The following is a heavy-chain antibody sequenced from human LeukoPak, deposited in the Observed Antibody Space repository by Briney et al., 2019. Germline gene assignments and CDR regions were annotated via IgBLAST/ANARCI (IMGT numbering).Heavy chain of an antibody. CDR2: IYYSGST. CDR1: GGSISSYY. CDR3: ARSPPYYYDSSGYTLPSPYYYYGMDV. V-gene: IGHV4-59*08. D-gene: IGHD3-22*01. Sequence: SETLSLTCTVSGGSISSYYWSWIRQPPVKGLEWIGYIYYSGSTNYNPSLKSRVTISVDTSKNQFSLKLSSVTAADTAVYYCARSPPYYYDSSGYTLPSPYYYYGMDVWGQGTTVTVSS. J-gene: IGHJ6*02.